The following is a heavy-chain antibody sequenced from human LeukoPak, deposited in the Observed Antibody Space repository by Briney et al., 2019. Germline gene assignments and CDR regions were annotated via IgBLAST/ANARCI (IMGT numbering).Heavy chain of an antibody. CDR1: GFTFSSYW. J-gene: IGHJ4*02. CDR3: ARGQSSGFDY. D-gene: IGHD6-19*01. Sequence: PGGSLRLSCVASGFTFSSYWMSWVRQAPGKGLEWVATIKQDGSEKYYVDSVKGRFTISRDNAKNSLYLQMNSLRAEDTAVYYCARGQSSGFDYWGQGTLVTVSS. CDR2: IKQDGSEK. V-gene: IGHV3-7*01.